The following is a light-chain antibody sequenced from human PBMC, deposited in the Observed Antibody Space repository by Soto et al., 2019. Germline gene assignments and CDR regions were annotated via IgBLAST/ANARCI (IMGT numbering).Light chain of an antibody. CDR1: QSVSSN. CDR3: HQYGSSPTT. Sequence: EIVMTQSPATLSVSPGERATLSCRASQSVSSNLAWYQQKPGQAPRLLIYDASNRATGIPARFSGSGSGTDFTLTISSLEPEDFAVYYCHQYGSSPTTLGQGTKVDIK. J-gene: IGKJ1*01. V-gene: IGKV3D-15*01. CDR2: DAS.